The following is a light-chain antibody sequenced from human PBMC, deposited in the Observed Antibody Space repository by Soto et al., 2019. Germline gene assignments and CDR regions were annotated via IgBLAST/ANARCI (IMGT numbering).Light chain of an antibody. CDR1: SSDVGGYDF. CDR3: SSYTRSSTLVV. Sequence: QSALTQPASVSGSPGQSITISCTGTSSDVGGYDFVSWYQHHPGKAPRLMIYDVSHRPSGVSDRFSASKSGNTASLTISGLLAEDEADYYCSSYTRSSTLVVFGGGTKLTVL. CDR2: DVS. V-gene: IGLV2-14*03. J-gene: IGLJ2*01.